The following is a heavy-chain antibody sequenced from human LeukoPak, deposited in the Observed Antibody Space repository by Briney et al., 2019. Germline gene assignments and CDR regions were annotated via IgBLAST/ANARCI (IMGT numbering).Heavy chain of an antibody. V-gene: IGHV4-39*01. CDR3: AKHLYYYDGSGYKTPFDY. J-gene: IGHJ4*02. CDR2: IYYSGST. D-gene: IGHD3-22*01. Sequence: SETLSLTCTVSGGSVSSSRYYWGWIRQPPGKGLEWIGSIYYSGSTYYNPSLKSRVTISVDTSKNQFSLRLTSVAAADTAVYYCAKHLYYYDGSGYKTPFDYWGQGTLVTVSS. CDR1: GGSVSSSRYY.